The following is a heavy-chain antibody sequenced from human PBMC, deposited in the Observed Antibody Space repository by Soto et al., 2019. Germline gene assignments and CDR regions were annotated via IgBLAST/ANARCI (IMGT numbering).Heavy chain of an antibody. CDR1: GFTFSSYA. Sequence: GGSLRLSCAASGFTFSSYALHWVRQAPGKGLEWVVVIASDGNDKHQADSVKGRFTISRDNSKNKLYLQMNSLRAEDTAVYFCAKDGTMPAAGYYFDYWGQGTQVTVSS. CDR2: IASDGNDK. V-gene: IGHV3-30*18. CDR3: AKDGTMPAAGYYFDY. D-gene: IGHD6-13*01. J-gene: IGHJ4*02.